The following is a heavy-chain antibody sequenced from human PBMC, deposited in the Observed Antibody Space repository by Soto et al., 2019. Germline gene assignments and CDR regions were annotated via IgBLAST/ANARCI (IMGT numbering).Heavy chain of an antibody. CDR3: VRDSLRGGDFDY. CDR2: IKPDGSEK. D-gene: IGHD2-15*01. Sequence: EVQLVESGGGLVQPGGSLRLSCAASGFTFSSYWMVWVLQAPGKGLEWVANIKPDGSEKYYVDSVKGSFTISRDNASKSLYLQINSLRAEDTAVYYCVRDSLRGGDFDYWGQGTLVTVSS. V-gene: IGHV3-7*04. CDR1: GFTFSSYW. J-gene: IGHJ4*02.